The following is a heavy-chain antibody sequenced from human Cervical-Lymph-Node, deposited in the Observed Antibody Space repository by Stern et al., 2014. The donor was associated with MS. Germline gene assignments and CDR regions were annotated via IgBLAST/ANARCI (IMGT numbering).Heavy chain of an antibody. CDR3: AREHHGGNFAS. V-gene: IGHV1-69*01. CDR1: GGPFSTNW. CDR2: VVPVFGRS. Sequence: QVQLAQSGAGVKQPGSSVKVSCEASGGPFSTNWISWVRQAPGQGLEWMGAVVPVFGRSTYAQKFQGRVTITADEVTTTAYLELSSLRSDDTALYDCAREHHGGNFASWGQGPLVPVS. J-gene: IGHJ4*02. D-gene: IGHD4-23*01.